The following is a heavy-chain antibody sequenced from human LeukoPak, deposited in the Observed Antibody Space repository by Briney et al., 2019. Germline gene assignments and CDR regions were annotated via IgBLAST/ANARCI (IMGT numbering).Heavy chain of an antibody. D-gene: IGHD3-10*01. Sequence: ASVKVSCKASGYTFTGYYMHWVRRAPGQGLEWMGWINPNSGGTNYAQKFQGRVTMTRDTSISTAYMELSRLRSDDTAVYYCARDPGSWYGSGSYHWFDPWGQGTLVTVSS. CDR1: GYTFTGYY. V-gene: IGHV1-2*02. CDR3: ARDPGSWYGSGSYHWFDP. CDR2: INPNSGGT. J-gene: IGHJ5*02.